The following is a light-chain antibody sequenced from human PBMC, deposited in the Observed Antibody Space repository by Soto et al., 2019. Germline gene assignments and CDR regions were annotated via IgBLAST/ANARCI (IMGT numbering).Light chain of an antibody. CDR2: DAS. CDR3: QQYNSYSGM. CDR1: QTIGSW. V-gene: IGKV1-5*01. Sequence: DIQMTQSPSTLSASVGDRVTVTCRASQTIGSWLAWYQQKPGRAPKLLIFDASSLESGVPSRFSGNGSGTEFTLTISGLQPDDFASNYCQQYNSYSGMFGQGTKVDIK. J-gene: IGKJ1*01.